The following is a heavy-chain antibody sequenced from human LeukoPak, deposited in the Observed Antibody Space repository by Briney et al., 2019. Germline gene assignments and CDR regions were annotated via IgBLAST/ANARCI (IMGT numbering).Heavy chain of an antibody. CDR2: INPNSGGT. D-gene: IGHD6-19*01. CDR1: GYTFTGYY. Sequence: ASVKVSCKASGYTFTGYYLHWVRQAPGQGPEWMGWINPNSGGTDYAQKFQGRVTMTRDTSISTAYMELSRLRSDDTAVYYCARDRIAVAGTVDSWGQGTLVTVSS. V-gene: IGHV1-2*02. CDR3: ARDRIAVAGTVDS. J-gene: IGHJ4*02.